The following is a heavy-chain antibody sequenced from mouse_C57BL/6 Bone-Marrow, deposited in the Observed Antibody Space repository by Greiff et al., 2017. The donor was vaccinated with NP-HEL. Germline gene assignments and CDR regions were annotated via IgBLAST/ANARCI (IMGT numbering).Heavy chain of an antibody. CDR3: AREGDFYFDY. CDR1: GYTFTSYW. J-gene: IGHJ2*01. Sequence: QVQLQQPGAELVKPGASVKLSCKASGYTFTSYWMQWVKQRPGQGLEWIGEIDPSDSYTNYNQKFKGKATLTVDTSYIPAYMQLSSLTSEDSAVYYCAREGDFYFDYWGQGTTLTVSS. V-gene: IGHV1-50*01. CDR2: IDPSDSYT.